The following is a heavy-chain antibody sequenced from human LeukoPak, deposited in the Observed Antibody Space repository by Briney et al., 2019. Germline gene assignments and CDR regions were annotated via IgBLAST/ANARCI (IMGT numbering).Heavy chain of an antibody. CDR3: ARGPRLRSKRCFDY. CDR2: MNPNSGNT. Sequence: ASVKVSCKASGYTFTSYDINWVRQATGQGLEWMGWMNPNSGNTGYAQKFQGRVTMTRNTSISTAYMELSSLRSEDTAVYYCARGPRLRSKRCFDYWGQGTLVTVSS. J-gene: IGHJ4*02. V-gene: IGHV1-8*01. CDR1: GYTFTSYD. D-gene: IGHD5-12*01.